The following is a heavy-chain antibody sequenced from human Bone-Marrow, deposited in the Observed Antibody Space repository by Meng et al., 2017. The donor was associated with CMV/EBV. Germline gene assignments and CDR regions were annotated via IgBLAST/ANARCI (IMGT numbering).Heavy chain of an antibody. CDR1: GYTFTGYY. Sequence: ASVKVSCKASGYTFTGYYMHWVRQAPGQGLEWMGWINPNSGGTNYAQKFQGRVTMTRDTSISTAYMELSRLRSDDTAVYYCVREYSSSLYYYYYGMDVWGQGTTVTVSS. V-gene: IGHV1-2*02. CDR3: VREYSSSLYYYYYGMDV. J-gene: IGHJ6*02. CDR2: INPNSGGT. D-gene: IGHD6-6*01.